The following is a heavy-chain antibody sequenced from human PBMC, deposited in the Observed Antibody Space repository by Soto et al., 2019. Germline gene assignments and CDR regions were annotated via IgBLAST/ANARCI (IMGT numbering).Heavy chain of an antibody. CDR3: AKVGPYDSGSYMFRYGRFGP. Sequence: PGGSLRLSCAASGFTFSSYDMHWVRQATGKGLEWVSAIFIDGTTHYGVSVKGRFTISRDSARNTLYLQMNGLRVDDTAVYYCAKVGPYDSGSYMFRYGRFGPWGQGTQVTVSS. CDR2: IFIDGTT. J-gene: IGHJ5*02. CDR1: GFTFSSYD. V-gene: IGHV3-13*01. D-gene: IGHD3-10*01.